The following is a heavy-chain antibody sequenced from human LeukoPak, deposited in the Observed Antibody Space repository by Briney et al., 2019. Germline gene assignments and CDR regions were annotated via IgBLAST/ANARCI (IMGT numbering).Heavy chain of an antibody. J-gene: IGHJ4*02. CDR2: IWYDGSNK. Sequence: GGSLRLSCAASGFTFSSYGMHWVRQAPGKGLEWVAVIWYDGSNKYYVDSVKGRFTISRDNSKNTLYLQMNSLRAEDTAVYYCATDLSSGFLLFDYWRQGTLVTVSS. D-gene: IGHD3-22*01. V-gene: IGHV3-33*01. CDR1: GFTFSSYG. CDR3: ATDLSSGFLLFDY.